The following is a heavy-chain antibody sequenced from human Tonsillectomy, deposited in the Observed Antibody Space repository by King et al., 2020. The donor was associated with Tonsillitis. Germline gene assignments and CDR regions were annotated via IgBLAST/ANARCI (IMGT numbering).Heavy chain of an antibody. V-gene: IGHV3-9*01. J-gene: IGHJ4*02. D-gene: IGHD3-3*01. CDR3: ARDMEWSGHFTSFDL. CDR2: ISWNSDNI. CDR1: GITFDDYA. Sequence: VQLVQSGGGLVQPGRSLRLSCAASGITFDDYAMHWVRQAPEKGLEWVSGISWNSDNIAYADSVKGRFTISRDNAKNSLYLQMNSLRAEDTALYYCARDMEWSGHFTSFDLWGQGTLVTVSS.